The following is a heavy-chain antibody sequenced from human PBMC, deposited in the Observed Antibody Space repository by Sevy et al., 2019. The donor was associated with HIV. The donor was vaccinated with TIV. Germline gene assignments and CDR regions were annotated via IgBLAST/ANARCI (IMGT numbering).Heavy chain of an antibody. CDR1: GFPFNDHA. CDR2: VSWNSRNI. D-gene: IGHD2-21*01. J-gene: IGHJ6*02. Sequence: GGSLRLSCAASGFPFNDHAMHRVRQVPGKGLEWVSGVSWNSRNIGDAVSVKGRFTIPRDTANHFLYLEMNSLRPEDTDFYYCANDINRGCDGINGYPYYYDFYGLDVWGQGTTVTVSS. V-gene: IGHV3-9*01. CDR3: ANDINRGCDGINGYPYYYDFYGLDV.